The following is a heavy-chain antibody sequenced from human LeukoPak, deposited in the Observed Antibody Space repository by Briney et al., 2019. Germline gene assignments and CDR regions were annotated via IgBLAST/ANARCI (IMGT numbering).Heavy chain of an antibody. J-gene: IGHJ3*01. V-gene: IGHV3-23*01. Sequence: GGSLRLSCAASEFTYSIYAMSWVRQAPGKGLEWVSTLTFSGGSTYYADSVKGRFTISRDNSKNTLYLQMNSLRAEDTAVYYCAKGRSEYAYTSDALDVWGRGTMITVSS. CDR3: AKGRSEYAYTSDALDV. CDR2: LTFSGGST. CDR1: EFTYSIYA. D-gene: IGHD2-2*02.